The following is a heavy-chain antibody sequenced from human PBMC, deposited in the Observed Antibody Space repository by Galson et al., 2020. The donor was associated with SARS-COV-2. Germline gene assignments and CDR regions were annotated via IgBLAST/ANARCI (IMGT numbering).Heavy chain of an antibody. CDR1: GFRFSIYG. V-gene: IGHV3-64*04. CDR3: ARPPY. CDR2: ITSNGEST. Sequence: GESLKISCSASGFRFSIYGMQWVRQAPGKGLEFVSAITSNGESTYYADSVKGRFTISRDNAKNTLYLQMNSLRAEDTAVYYCARPPYWGQGTLVTVSS. J-gene: IGHJ4*02.